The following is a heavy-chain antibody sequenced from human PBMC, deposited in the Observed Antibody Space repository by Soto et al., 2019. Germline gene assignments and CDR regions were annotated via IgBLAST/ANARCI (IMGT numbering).Heavy chain of an antibody. V-gene: IGHV1-18*01. D-gene: IGHD3-9*01. J-gene: IGHJ5*02. CDR3: AIFVVFLYYVILTGYYKNLFDP. Sequence: ASVKVSCKASGYTFTSYGISWVRQAPGQGLEWMGWISAYNGNTNYAQKLQGRVTMTTDTSTSTAYMELRSLRSDDTAVYYCAIFVVFLYYVILTGYYKNLFDPCGQGTLVTVSS. CDR1: GYTFTSYG. CDR2: ISAYNGNT.